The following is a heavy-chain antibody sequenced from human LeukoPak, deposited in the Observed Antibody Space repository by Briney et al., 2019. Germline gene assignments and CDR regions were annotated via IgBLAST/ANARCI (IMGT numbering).Heavy chain of an antibody. V-gene: IGHV4-4*07. CDR3: ARHSYSSGWHAHFDY. D-gene: IGHD6-19*01. Sequence: SETLSLTCTVSGGSISNYYWSWTRQPAGKGLEYIGRLYASGSTYYSPSLNSRLTMSVDTSRNHFSLKLSSVTAADTAVYYCARHSYSSGWHAHFDYWGQGTVVAVSS. CDR2: LYASGST. J-gene: IGHJ4*02. CDR1: GGSISNYY.